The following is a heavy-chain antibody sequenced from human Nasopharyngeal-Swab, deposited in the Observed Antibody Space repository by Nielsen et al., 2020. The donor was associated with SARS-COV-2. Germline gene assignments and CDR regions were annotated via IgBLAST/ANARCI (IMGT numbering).Heavy chain of an antibody. D-gene: IGHD6-19*01. V-gene: IGHV1-18*04. CDR3: ARGRGYSSGWYYYYGMDV. CDR2: ISAYNGNT. CDR1: GYTFTGYY. Sequence: ASVKVSCKASGYTFTGYYMHWVRQAPGQGLEWMGWISAYNGNTNYAQKLQGRVTMTTDTSTSTAYMELRSLRSDDTAVYYCARGRGYSSGWYYYYGMDVWGQGTTVTVSS. J-gene: IGHJ6*02.